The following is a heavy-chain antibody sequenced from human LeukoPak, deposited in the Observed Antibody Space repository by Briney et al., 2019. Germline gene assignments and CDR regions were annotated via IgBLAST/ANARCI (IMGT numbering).Heavy chain of an antibody. J-gene: IGHJ4*02. CDR1: GASISSYY. V-gene: IGHV4-59*01. CDR2: IVYSGSISGST. D-gene: IGHD3-3*01. Sequence: SETLSLTCTVSGASISSYYWSWIRQPPGKGLEWIGYIVYSGSISGSTNYNPSLKSRVTISVDTSKNQFSLKLSSVTAADTAVYYCARVRWEYFDYWGQGTLVTVSS. CDR3: ARVRWEYFDY.